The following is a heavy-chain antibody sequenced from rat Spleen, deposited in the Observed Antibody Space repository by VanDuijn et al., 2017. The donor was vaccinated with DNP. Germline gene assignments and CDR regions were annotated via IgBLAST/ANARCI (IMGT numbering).Heavy chain of an antibody. V-gene: IGHV2-27*01. CDR2: IQSGGTT. Sequence: QVQLKESGPGLVQPSQTLSLTCTVSGFSLTSYHVHWVRLPPGKGLEWMGRIQSGGTTDYNSALKSRLSISRDTSKSQVFLKVNSVQTEDRAMYFCARSRIAYYSNYNYAMDAWGQGTSVTVSS. CDR1: GFSLTSYH. J-gene: IGHJ4*01. CDR3: ARSRIAYYSNYNYAMDA. D-gene: IGHD1-2*01.